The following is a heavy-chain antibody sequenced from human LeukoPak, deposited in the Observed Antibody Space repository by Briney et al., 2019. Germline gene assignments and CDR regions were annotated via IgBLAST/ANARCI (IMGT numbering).Heavy chain of an antibody. D-gene: IGHD2-2*01. J-gene: IGHJ3*02. V-gene: IGHV3-30*01. CDR1: GFTFSSYA. CDR3: AREGYCSSTSCYQGYAFDI. Sequence: PGGSLRLSCAASGFTFSSYAMHWVRQAPGKGLEWVAVISYDGSNKYYADSVKGRFTISRDNSKNTLYLQMNSLRAEDTAVYYCAREGYCSSTSCYQGYAFDIWGQGTMVTVSS. CDR2: ISYDGSNK.